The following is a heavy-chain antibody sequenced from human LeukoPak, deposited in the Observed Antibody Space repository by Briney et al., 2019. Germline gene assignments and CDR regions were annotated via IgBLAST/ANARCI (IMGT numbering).Heavy chain of an antibody. CDR2: IYYSGST. CDR3: ARTSLTQKLAFDL. J-gene: IGHJ3*01. V-gene: IGHV4-59*08. Sequence: SETLSLTCTVSGGSISSYYWSWIRQPPGKGLEWRGYIYYSGSTNYNPSPKSRVTISVDPSKNQFSLKLRSVPAADTAVYYCARTSLTQKLAFDLWGQGTMVTVSS. CDR1: GGSISSYY. D-gene: IGHD2-2*01.